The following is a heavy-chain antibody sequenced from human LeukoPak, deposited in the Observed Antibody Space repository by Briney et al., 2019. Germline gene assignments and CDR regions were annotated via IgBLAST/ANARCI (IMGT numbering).Heavy chain of an antibody. CDR2: INHSGST. V-gene: IGHV4-34*01. CDR1: GGSFSDYY. Sequence: SETLSLTCAVYGGSFSDYYWRWIRQPPGKGLAWLGEINHSGSTNYNASLKSRVTLSVDTSKNQVSLKLSSVTAADTAVYYCARGHRLGYGKMATIKNYFDYWGQGTQVTVSS. CDR3: ARGHRLGYGKMATIKNYFDY. J-gene: IGHJ4*02. D-gene: IGHD5-24*01.